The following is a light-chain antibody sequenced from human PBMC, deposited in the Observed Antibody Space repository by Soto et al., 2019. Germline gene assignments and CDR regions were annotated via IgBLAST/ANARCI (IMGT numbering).Light chain of an antibody. CDR3: QQRINWPLGGNT. V-gene: IGKV3-11*01. CDR1: QSVSSY. J-gene: IGKJ3*01. Sequence: EIVLTQSPATLSLSPGERATLSCRASQSVSSYLAWYQQKPGQAPRLLIYDASNRATGIPARFSGSGSGTDFTLTITILEPEDFAVYYCQQRINWPLGGNTFGPGTKVDIK. CDR2: DAS.